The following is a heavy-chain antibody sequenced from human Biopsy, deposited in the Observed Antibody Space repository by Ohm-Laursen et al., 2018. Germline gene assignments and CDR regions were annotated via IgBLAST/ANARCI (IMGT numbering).Heavy chain of an antibody. CDR2: ISGSGDTA. Sequence: SLRLSCAASGFTFASHAMRWVRQAPGKGLEWVSLISGSGDTAYYPDSVKGRFTISRDNSKNTLYLEMNSLRTEETAKYYCTKAGSQDGFDIWGPGTRVTVSS. V-gene: IGHV3-23*01. CDR1: GFTFASHA. D-gene: IGHD3-10*01. J-gene: IGHJ3*02. CDR3: TKAGSQDGFDI.